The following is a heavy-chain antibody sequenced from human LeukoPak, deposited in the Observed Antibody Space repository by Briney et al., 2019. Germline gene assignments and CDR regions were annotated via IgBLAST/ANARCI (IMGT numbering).Heavy chain of an antibody. V-gene: IGHV3-74*01. CDR1: GFDFSSNW. Sequence: GGSLRLSCAAPGFDFSSNWMHWVRHAPGQGLVWVSRIKGDGISTNYADSVKGRFTISRDIAKNTLYLQMNSLRAEDTGVYYCAKDHYWSIDYWGRGTLVTVSS. D-gene: IGHD3-3*01. CDR3: AKDHYWSIDY. J-gene: IGHJ4*02. CDR2: IKGDGIST.